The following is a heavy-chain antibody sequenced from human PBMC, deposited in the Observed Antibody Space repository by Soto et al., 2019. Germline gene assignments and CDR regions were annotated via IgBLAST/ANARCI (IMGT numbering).Heavy chain of an antibody. CDR3: ARETGGNYEY. V-gene: IGHV4-59*12. J-gene: IGHJ4*02. D-gene: IGHD2-15*01. CDR2: IYNSGST. CDR1: GGSMSSYY. Sequence: SETLSLTCTVSGGSMSSYYWSWIRQPPGKGLEWIGYIYNSGSTNYNPSLESRVTISVDTSKNQFSLKLSSVTAEDTAVYYCARETGGNYEYWGQGTLVTVSS.